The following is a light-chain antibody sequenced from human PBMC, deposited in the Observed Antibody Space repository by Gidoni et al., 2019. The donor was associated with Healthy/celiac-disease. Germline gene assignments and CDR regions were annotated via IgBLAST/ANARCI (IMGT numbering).Light chain of an antibody. J-gene: IGKJ2*01. CDR3: QQYGSSLYT. V-gene: IGKV3-20*01. Sequence: DIVLTQSPATLSLSPGERATRSCRASPSVSSSYLGWYQQKPGQAPRLLIYGASSRATGIPDRFSGSGSGTDFTLTISRLEPEDVAVYYCQQYGSSLYTFGQGTKLEIK. CDR2: GAS. CDR1: PSVSSSY.